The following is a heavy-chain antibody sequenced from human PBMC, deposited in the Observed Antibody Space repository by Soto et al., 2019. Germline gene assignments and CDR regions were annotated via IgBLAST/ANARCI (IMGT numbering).Heavy chain of an antibody. D-gene: IGHD3-10*01. J-gene: IGHJ3*02. CDR2: IIPLFDAA. CDR1: GGTFSTYS. CDR3: AGDGGGIKGTMVRGLRHPLDI. Sequence: QVQLVQSGAEVKKPGSSVTVSCKASGGTFSTYSISWVRQAPGQGLEWMGGIIPLFDAAIYAQKFQGRVTISADEATSTAYMEWSRPRSDDTAAYYCAGDGGGIKGTMVRGLRHPLDIGGQGTRVTVS. V-gene: IGHV1-69*01.